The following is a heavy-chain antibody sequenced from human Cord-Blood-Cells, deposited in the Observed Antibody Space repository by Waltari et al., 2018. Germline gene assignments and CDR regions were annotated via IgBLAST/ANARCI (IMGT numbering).Heavy chain of an antibody. CDR3: ASGPRGYSLTERYSSSWYY. V-gene: IGHV5-51*01. CDR2: IYPGDSDT. Sequence: EVQLVQSGAEVKKPGESLKISCKGSGYSFTSYWIGWVRQMPGKGLEWMGIIYPGDSDTRYSPSFQGQVTISADKSISTAYLQWSSLKASDTAMYYCASGPRGYSLTERYSSSWYYWGQGTLVTVSS. D-gene: IGHD6-13*01. J-gene: IGHJ4*02. CDR1: GYSFTSYW.